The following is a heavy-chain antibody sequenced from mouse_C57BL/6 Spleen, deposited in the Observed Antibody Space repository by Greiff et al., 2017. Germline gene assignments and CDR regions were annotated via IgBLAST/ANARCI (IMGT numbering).Heavy chain of an antibody. V-gene: IGHV5-9*01. CDR1: GFTFSSYT. D-gene: IGHD2-3*01. CDR2: ISGGGGNT. Sequence: EVMLVESGGGLVKPGGSLKLSCAASGFTFSSYTMSWVRQTPEKRLEWVATISGGGGNTYYPDSVKGRFTISRDNAKNTLYLQMSSLMSEDTALYYCARWLLLYYAMDYWGQGTSVTVSS. J-gene: IGHJ4*01. CDR3: ARWLLLYYAMDY.